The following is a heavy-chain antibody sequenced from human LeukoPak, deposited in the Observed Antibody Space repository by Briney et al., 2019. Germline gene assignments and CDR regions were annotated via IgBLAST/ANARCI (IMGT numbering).Heavy chain of an antibody. CDR1: GYTFTSYD. Sequence: ASVKVSCKASGYTFTSYDINWVRQATGQGLEWMGWMNPNSGNTGYAQKLQGRVTMTRNTSISTAYMELSSLRSEDTAVYYCARGGTYYDILTGYYTIDYWGQGTLVTVSS. V-gene: IGHV1-8*01. CDR2: MNPNSGNT. CDR3: ARGGTYYDILTGYYTIDY. J-gene: IGHJ4*02. D-gene: IGHD3-9*01.